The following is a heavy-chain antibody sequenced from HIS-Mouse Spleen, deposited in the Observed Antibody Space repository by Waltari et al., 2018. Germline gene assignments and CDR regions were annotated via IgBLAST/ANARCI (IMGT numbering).Heavy chain of an antibody. V-gene: IGHV2-70*15. CDR1: GFSLSTSGMC. CDR3: ARIAEGYTSGWYAFDY. J-gene: IGHJ4*02. D-gene: IGHD6-19*01. CDR2: IDWDDDK. Sequence: QVTLRESGPALVKPTQTLPLTCTFSGFSLSTSGMCVSWIRPPPGKALEWLARIDWDDDKYYSTSLKTRLTISKGTSKNQVVLTMTNMDPVDTATYYCARIAEGYTSGWYAFDYWGQGTLVTVSS.